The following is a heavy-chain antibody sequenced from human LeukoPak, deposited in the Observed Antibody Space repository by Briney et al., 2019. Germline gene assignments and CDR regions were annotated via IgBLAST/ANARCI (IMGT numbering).Heavy chain of an antibody. CDR3: AKVSI. J-gene: IGHJ3*02. Sequence: PVGSLRLSCAVSGFTFSNYAMSWVRQAAGKGLEWVSTISSSGGNTYYADSVKGRFTISRDNSKNTLSLQMNSLRAEDTAVYYCAKVSIWGQGTMVTVSS. CDR2: ISSSGGNT. V-gene: IGHV3-23*01. CDR1: GFTFSNYA.